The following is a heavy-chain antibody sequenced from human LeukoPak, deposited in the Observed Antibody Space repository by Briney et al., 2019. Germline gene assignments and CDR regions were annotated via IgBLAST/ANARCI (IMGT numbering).Heavy chain of an antibody. CDR1: GGTFSSYA. CDR3: ARGDSSSFYYYYYMDV. CDR2: IIPIFGTA. V-gene: IGHV1-69*13. D-gene: IGHD6-6*01. J-gene: IGHJ6*03. Sequence: VASVKVSCKASGGTFSSYAISWVRQAPGQGLEWMGGIIPIFGTANYAQKFQGRVTITVDESTSTAYMELSSLRSEDTAVYYCARGDSSSFYYYYYMDVWGKGTTVTVSS.